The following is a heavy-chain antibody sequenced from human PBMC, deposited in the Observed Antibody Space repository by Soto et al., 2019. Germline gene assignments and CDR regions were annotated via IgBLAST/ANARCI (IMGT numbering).Heavy chain of an antibody. Sequence: EVQLLESGGGLVQPGGSLRLSCAASGFTFSSYAMSWVRQAPGKGLEWVSAISGSGGSTYYSDSVKGRFTISRDNSKNTLYLQMNSLRAEDTAVYYCAKAPMVATSLFDYWGQGTLVTVSS. J-gene: IGHJ4*02. V-gene: IGHV3-23*01. D-gene: IGHD5-12*01. CDR3: AKAPMVATSLFDY. CDR2: ISGSGGST. CDR1: GFTFSSYA.